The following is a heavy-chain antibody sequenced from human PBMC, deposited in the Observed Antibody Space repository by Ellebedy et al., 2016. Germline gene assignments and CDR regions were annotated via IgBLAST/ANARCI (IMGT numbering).Heavy chain of an antibody. V-gene: IGHV3-23*01. Sequence: GESLKISXAASGFTFSSYAMSWVRQAPGKGLEWVSAISGSGGSTYYADSVKGRFTISRDNSKNTLYLQMNSLRAEDTAVYYCAADIVVVVAAIPLPLPNLAGYWGQGTLVTVSS. CDR2: ISGSGGST. J-gene: IGHJ4*02. D-gene: IGHD2-15*01. CDR1: GFTFSSYA. CDR3: AADIVVVVAAIPLPLPNLAGY.